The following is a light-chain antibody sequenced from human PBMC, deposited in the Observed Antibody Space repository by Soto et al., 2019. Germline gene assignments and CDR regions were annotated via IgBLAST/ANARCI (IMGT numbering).Light chain of an antibody. CDR2: GAS. J-gene: IGKJ1*01. CDR1: QGVSSN. CDR3: QQYNRWPLT. Sequence: EIVMTQSPATLSVSPGERATLSCWASQGVSSNLAWYQQKPGQGPRLLIYGASSRATGIPARFSGSGSATEFTLTISSLQSEDFAVYFCQQYNRWPLTFGQGTKVDIK. V-gene: IGKV3-15*01.